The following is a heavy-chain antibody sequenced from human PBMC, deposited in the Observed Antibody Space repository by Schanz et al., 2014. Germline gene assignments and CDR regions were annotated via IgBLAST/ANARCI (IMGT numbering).Heavy chain of an antibody. J-gene: IGHJ3*02. V-gene: IGHV1-2*06. CDR3: AREMLDIVATMDDDAFDI. Sequence: QVQLVQSGAEVKKLGASVKVSCKASGYTFTDYYMHWVRQAPGQGLEWMGRINPNSGGTNYAQKFQGRVTMTRDTSISTAYMEMSRLISDDTAVYYCAREMLDIVATMDDDAFDIWGQGTMVPVSS. CDR1: GYTFTDYY. CDR2: INPNSGGT. D-gene: IGHD5-12*01.